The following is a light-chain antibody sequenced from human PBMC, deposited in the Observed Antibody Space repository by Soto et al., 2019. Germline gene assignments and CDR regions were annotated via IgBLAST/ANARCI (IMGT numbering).Light chain of an antibody. CDR1: SSNIGAGFG. V-gene: IGLV1-40*01. Sequence: QSVLTQPPSVSGAPGQRVTISCTGSSSNIGAGFGVHWYQQLPGTAPKVLIYGNNNRPSGVPDRFSGSKSGTSASLAITGLQAEDEADYYCCSYAGSYTVLFGGGTKVTVL. CDR3: CSYAGSYTVL. J-gene: IGLJ2*01. CDR2: GNN.